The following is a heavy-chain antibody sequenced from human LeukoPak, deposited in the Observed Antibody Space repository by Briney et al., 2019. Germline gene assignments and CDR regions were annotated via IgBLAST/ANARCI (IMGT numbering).Heavy chain of an antibody. CDR2: ISSSSSYI. J-gene: IGHJ6*03. Sequence: GGSLRLSCAASGFTFSSYSMNWVRQAPGKGLEWVSSISSSSSYIYYADSVKGRFTISRDNAKNSLYLQMNSLRAEDTAVYYCARVGIVGATRYCYYYMDVWGKGTTVTVSS. D-gene: IGHD1-26*01. CDR1: GFTFSSYS. CDR3: ARVGIVGATRYCYYYMDV. V-gene: IGHV3-21*01.